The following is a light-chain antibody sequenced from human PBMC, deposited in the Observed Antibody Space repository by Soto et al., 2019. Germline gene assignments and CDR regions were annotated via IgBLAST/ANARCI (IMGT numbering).Light chain of an antibody. V-gene: IGKV3-20*01. CDR3: QQYGSSPLT. CDR1: QSVSSSY. CDR2: GTS. Sequence: EMVLTQSPGTLSLSPGERATLSCRASQSVSSSYLAWYQQKPGQAPRLLISGTSSTATGIPDRFSGGGSGTDFTLTISRLEPEDFAVYFCQQYGSSPLTFGGGTKVEIK. J-gene: IGKJ4*01.